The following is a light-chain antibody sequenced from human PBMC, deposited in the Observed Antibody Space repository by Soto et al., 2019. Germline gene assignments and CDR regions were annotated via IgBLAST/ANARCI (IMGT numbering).Light chain of an antibody. V-gene: IGKV1-9*01. Sequence: DIQLTQSPSFLSASVGDRVTITCRASQGIDIYLAWYQQRPGRAPKLLLYAASALQSGVPSRFSGSGSGTEFTLTISSLQPEDFATYYCQRLNTFPLTFGGGTKVDIK. CDR3: QRLNTFPLT. CDR2: AAS. CDR1: QGIDIY. J-gene: IGKJ4*01.